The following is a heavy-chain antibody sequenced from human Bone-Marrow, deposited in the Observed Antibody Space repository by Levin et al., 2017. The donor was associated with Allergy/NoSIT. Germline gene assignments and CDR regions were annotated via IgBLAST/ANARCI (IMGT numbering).Heavy chain of an antibody. J-gene: IGHJ5*02. CDR3: ARFDTTSSWFDP. CDR2: ISGSLNYI. D-gene: IGHD6-6*01. V-gene: IGHV3-21*06. Sequence: LSLTCATSGFTFTSYTLAWVRQTPGKGLEWVSFISGSLNYIYYADSVKGRFTMSRDNAKNSVYLQMDSLRAEDTATYYCARFDTTSSWFDPWGPGTLVIVSS. CDR1: GFTFTSYT.